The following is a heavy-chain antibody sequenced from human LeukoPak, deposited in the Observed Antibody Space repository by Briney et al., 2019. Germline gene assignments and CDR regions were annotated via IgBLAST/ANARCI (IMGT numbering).Heavy chain of an antibody. CDR1: XGSISGSSXY. CDR3: ARMSRLDY. Sequence: SETLXXXXXXXXGSISGSSXYWGWVRQPPGTLLELICSIYYTCRSSYHPSLHSRLTISVDTSMNQFSLRLTSVIAADTAVYYCARMSRLDYWGQGTLVTVSS. CDR2: IYYTCRS. V-gene: IGHV4-39*01. J-gene: IGHJ4*02.